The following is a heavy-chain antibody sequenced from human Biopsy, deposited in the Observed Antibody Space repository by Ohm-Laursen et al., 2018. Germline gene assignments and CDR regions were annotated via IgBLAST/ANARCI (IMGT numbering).Heavy chain of an antibody. CDR1: GGSINSGGHF. J-gene: IGHJ3*01. D-gene: IGHD3-3*01. CDR2: ISDTGTT. V-gene: IGHV4-61*08. Sequence: SETLSLTCSVSGGSINSGGHFWGWVRQPPGKGLEWIGYISDTGTTNYNPSLRGRVAMSVDTSKNQFSLQLTSVTAADTAMFFCARLFRLDDYWNDDPPDGFDVWGQGTMVTVSS. CDR3: ARLFRLDDYWNDDPPDGFDV.